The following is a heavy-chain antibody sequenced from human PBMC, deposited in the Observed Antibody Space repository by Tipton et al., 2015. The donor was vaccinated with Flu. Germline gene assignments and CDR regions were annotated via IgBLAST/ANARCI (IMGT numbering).Heavy chain of an antibody. CDR1: GGSISSYY. CDR3: ARAYGSGREGYYFDY. CDR2: IYYSGST. J-gene: IGHJ4*02. V-gene: IGHV4-59*01. Sequence: TLSLTCTVSGGSISSYYWSWIRQPPGKGLEWIGYIYYSGSTNYNPSLKSRVTISVDTSKNQFSLKLSSVTAANTAVYYGARAYGSGREGYYFDYWGQGTLVTVSS. D-gene: IGHD3-10*01.